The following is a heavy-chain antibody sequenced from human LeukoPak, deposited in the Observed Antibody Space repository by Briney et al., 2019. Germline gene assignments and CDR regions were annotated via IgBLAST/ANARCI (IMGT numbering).Heavy chain of an antibody. CDR3: ARDLSYSSGWFDY. CDR2: IYYSGST. D-gene: IGHD6-19*01. J-gene: IGHJ4*02. Sequence: SETLSLTCTVSGGSISSYYWSWLRQPPGKGLEWIGYIYYSGSTNYNPSLKSRVTMSVDTSKNQFSLKLSSVTAADTAVYYCARDLSYSSGWFDYWGQGTLVTVSS. V-gene: IGHV4-59*01. CDR1: GGSISSYY.